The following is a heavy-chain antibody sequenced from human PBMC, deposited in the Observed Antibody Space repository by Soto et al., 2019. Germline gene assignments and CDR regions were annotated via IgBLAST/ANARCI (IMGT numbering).Heavy chain of an antibody. CDR2: IYYSGST. Sequence: SETLSLTCAVSGGSINSAYYWGWIRQPPGKGLEWIGSIYYSGSTSYNPSLKSRVTISVDTSKNQFSLKLSSVTAADTAVYYCARVASIAAAGTGGYYYYGMDVWGQGTTVTVSS. CDR1: GGSINSAYY. J-gene: IGHJ6*02. CDR3: ARVASIAAAGTGGYYYYGMDV. V-gene: IGHV4-38-2*01. D-gene: IGHD6-13*01.